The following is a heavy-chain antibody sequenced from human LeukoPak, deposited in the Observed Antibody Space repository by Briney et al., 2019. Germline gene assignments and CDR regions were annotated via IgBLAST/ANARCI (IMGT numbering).Heavy chain of an antibody. Sequence: SETLSLTCTVSGGSISSYYWSWIRQPAGKGLEWIGRIYTSGSTIYNPPLKMRVTMSVDTSKNQFSLKLSSVTAADTAVYYCARANYDILTGYPLPIFDYWGQGTLVTVSS. CDR3: ARANYDILTGYPLPIFDY. CDR1: GGSISSYY. J-gene: IGHJ4*02. V-gene: IGHV4-4*07. CDR2: IYTSGST. D-gene: IGHD3-9*01.